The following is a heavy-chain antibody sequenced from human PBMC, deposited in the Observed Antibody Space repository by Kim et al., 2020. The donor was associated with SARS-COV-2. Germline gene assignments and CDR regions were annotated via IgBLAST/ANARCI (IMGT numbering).Heavy chain of an antibody. CDR3: ARYCSGGSCYSGSGFGYSYGGDFDY. V-gene: IGHV3-11*04. CDR2: ISSSGSTI. Sequence: GGSLRLSCAASGFTFSDYYMSWIRQAPGKGLEWVSYISSSGSTIYYADSVKGRFTISRDNAKNSLYLQMNSLRAEDTAVYYCARYCSGGSCYSGSGFGYSYGGDFDYWGQGPLVTVSS. J-gene: IGHJ4*02. CDR1: GFTFSDYY. D-gene: IGHD2-15*01.